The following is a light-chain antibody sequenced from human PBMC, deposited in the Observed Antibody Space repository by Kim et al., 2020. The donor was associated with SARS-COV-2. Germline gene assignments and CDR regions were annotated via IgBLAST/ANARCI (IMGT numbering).Light chain of an antibody. CDR2: AAS. J-gene: IGKJ1*01. V-gene: IGKV1-17*03. Sequence: ASVGARVPFPGRAGQGISNYLAWFQQKPGKVPKRLIYAASSLQSGVPSRFSGSGSGTEFTLTISSLQPEDFATYYCLQHNSYPRTFGQGTKVEIK. CDR1: QGISNY. CDR3: LQHNSYPRT.